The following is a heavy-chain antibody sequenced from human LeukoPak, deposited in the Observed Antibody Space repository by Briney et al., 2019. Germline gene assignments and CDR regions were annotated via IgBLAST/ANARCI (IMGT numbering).Heavy chain of an antibody. D-gene: IGHD2-15*01. CDR3: ARGDCSGGSCYLSLTTIDY. V-gene: IGHV3-13*01. Sequence: GGSLRLSCAASGFTFSSYDMHWVRQATGKGLEWVSAIGTAGDTYYPGSVKGRFTISRENAKNSLYLQMNSLRAGDTAVYYCARGDCSGGSCYLSLTTIDYWGQGTLVTVSS. CDR2: IGTAGDT. J-gene: IGHJ4*02. CDR1: GFTFSSYD.